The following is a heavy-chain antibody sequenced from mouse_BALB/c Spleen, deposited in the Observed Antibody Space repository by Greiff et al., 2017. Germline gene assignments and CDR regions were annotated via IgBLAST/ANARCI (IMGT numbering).Heavy chain of an antibody. J-gene: IGHJ2*01. CDR1: GYTFTDYE. V-gene: IGHV1-15*01. CDR3: TREGIYGNYFDY. D-gene: IGHD2-1*01. CDR2: IDPETGGT. Sequence: QLQQSGAELVRPGASVTLSCKASGYTFTDYEMHWVKQTPVHGLEWIGAIDPETGGTAYNQKFKGKATLTADKSSSTAYMELRSLTSEDSAVYYCTREGIYGNYFDYWGQGTTLTVSS.